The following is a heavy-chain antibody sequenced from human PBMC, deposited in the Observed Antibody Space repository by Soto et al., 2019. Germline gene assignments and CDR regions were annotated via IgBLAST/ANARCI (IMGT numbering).Heavy chain of an antibody. V-gene: IGHV3-48*02. CDR3: AGGRTYYAYFES. Sequence: RGAQRLYCSLSGSAFSSHTRNWVRGPPGEGLEGVSYISTSGSITNYADSARVRFTISIDNARNSLSLQMDGLTHHDTAAYYCAGGRTYYAYFESWGKGTLVTV. D-gene: IGHD3-3*01. CDR2: ISTSGSIT. CDR1: GSAFSSHT. J-gene: IGHJ4*02.